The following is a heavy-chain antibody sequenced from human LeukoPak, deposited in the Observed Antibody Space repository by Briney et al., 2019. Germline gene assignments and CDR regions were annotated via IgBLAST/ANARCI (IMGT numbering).Heavy chain of an antibody. CDR1: GGSISSSRYY. CDR3: ARTIAGGYCSGGSCFYDY. D-gene: IGHD2-15*01. V-gene: IGHV4-39*01. CDR2: IYYSGST. Sequence: SETLSLTCTVSGGSISSSRYYWGWIRQPPGMGLEWIGSIYYSGSTYYNPSLKSRVTISVDTSKNQFSLKLSSVTAADTAVYYCARTIAGGYCSGGSCFYDYWGQGTLVTVSS. J-gene: IGHJ4*02.